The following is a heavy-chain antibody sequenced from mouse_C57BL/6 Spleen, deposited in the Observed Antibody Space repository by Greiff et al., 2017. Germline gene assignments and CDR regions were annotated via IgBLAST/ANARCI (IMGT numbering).Heavy chain of an antibody. V-gene: IGHV1-82*01. CDR2: IYPGDGDT. Sequence: QVQLQQAGPELVKPGASVQIFCKASGYAFSSSWMNWGKQRPGKGLEWIGRIYPGDGDTNSNGKFKGKATLTADKSPSTAYMQLSSLTSQDSAVYFCAREGVYYAMDYRGQGNSDTVSS. CDR1: GYAFSSSW. CDR3: AREGVYYAMDY. J-gene: IGHJ4*01.